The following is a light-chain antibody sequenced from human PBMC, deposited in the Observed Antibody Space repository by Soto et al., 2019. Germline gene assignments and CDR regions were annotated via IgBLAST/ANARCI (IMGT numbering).Light chain of an antibody. Sequence: DIQVAQSPYSLSASVGDSVTITCRASQRINGYLHWYQQKPGKAPKLLIYAASILQSGVPSRFSGSESGTEFTLTISSMQTEDFATYYCQQTYSPPRSFGQVTQVEVK. J-gene: IGKJ1*01. CDR2: AAS. V-gene: IGKV1-39*01. CDR3: QQTYSPPRS. CDR1: QRINGY.